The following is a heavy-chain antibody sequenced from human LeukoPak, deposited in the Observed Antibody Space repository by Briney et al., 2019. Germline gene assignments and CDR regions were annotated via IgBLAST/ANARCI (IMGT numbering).Heavy chain of an antibody. CDR1: GFTFSSYE. Sequence: PGGSLRLSCAASGFTFSSYEMAWVRQAPGKGLEWVSYISNSGSAIRYTDSVKGRFTISRDNAKNSVYLQMYSLRAEDTAVYYCAGGTQYSGSYGYWGQGTLVTVSS. CDR3: AGGTQYSGSYGY. D-gene: IGHD1-26*01. V-gene: IGHV3-48*03. J-gene: IGHJ4*02. CDR2: ISNSGSAI.